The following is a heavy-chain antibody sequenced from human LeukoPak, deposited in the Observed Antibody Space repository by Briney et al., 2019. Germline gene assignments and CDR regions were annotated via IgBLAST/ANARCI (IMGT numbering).Heavy chain of an antibody. CDR2: ISSSSSYI. CDR3: ARGAYYYDSSGYYLLDY. CDR1: GFTFNNYA. V-gene: IGHV3-21*01. J-gene: IGHJ4*02. Sequence: GGSLRLSCAASGFTFNNYAMSWVRQAPGKGLEWVSSISSSSSYIYYADSVKGRFTISRDNAKNSLYLQMNSLRAEDTAVYYCARGAYYYDSSGYYLLDYWGQGTLVTVSS. D-gene: IGHD3-22*01.